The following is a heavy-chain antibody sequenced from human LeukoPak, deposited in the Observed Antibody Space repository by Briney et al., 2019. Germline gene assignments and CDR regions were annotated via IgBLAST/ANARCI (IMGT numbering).Heavy chain of an antibody. V-gene: IGHV3-49*04. D-gene: IGHD2-21*01. CDR2: IRGKANGVTT. CDR1: GFTFGDYA. Sequence: PGGSLRLSCIASGFTFGDYAMSWVRQAPGKGLEWVGFIRGKANGVTTDYAASVKGRFTISRDDSKSIAYLQMNSLKTEDTATYYCARPHVDHLYFYMDVWGKGTTVAVSS. CDR3: ARPHVDHLYFYMDV. J-gene: IGHJ6*03.